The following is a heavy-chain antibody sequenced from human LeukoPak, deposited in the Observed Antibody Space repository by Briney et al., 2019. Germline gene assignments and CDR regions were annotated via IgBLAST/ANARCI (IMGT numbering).Heavy chain of an antibody. Sequence: GESLKMSCKGSGYSFTSYWIGWVRQMPGKGLEWMGIIYPGDSDTRYSPSFQGQVTISADKSISAAYLQWSSLKASDTAVYYCARTTDYLNWFDPWGQGTLVTVSS. J-gene: IGHJ5*02. D-gene: IGHD4-11*01. CDR2: IYPGDSDT. CDR1: GYSFTSYW. V-gene: IGHV5-51*01. CDR3: ARTTDYLNWFDP.